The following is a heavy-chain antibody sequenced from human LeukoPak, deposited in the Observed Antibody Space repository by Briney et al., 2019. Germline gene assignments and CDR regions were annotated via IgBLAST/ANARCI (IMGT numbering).Heavy chain of an antibody. Sequence: GGSLRLTSAAFAFTVSSNYISLVRQAPGKGLEWVSVIYAGGTTYYADSVKGRFTISRDISKNRLYLQMNTLRAEDTAVYYCVKLGTSDFGRTNWFDPWGQGTLVTVSS. D-gene: IGHD4-17*01. J-gene: IGHJ5*02. CDR3: VKLGTSDFGRTNWFDP. CDR1: AFTVSSNY. V-gene: IGHV3-66*04. CDR2: IYAGGTT.